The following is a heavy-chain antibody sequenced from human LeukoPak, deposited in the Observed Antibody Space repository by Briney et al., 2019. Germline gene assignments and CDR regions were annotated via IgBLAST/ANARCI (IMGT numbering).Heavy chain of an antibody. D-gene: IGHD3-22*01. V-gene: IGHV4-39*07. CDR1: GGSISSSRDY. CDR2: IYYSGST. Sequence: KPSETLSLTCIVSGGSISSSRDYWAWIRQPPGKGLEWIANIYYSGSTYYSPSLKSRVIISVDTSKNQFSLKLSSVTAADTAVYYCARAYMIVAIDFDYWGQGTLVTVSS. J-gene: IGHJ4*02. CDR3: ARAYMIVAIDFDY.